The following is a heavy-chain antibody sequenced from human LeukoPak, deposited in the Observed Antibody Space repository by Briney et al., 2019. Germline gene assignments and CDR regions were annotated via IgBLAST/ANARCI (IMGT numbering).Heavy chain of an antibody. CDR1: GFSLSTSGVG. J-gene: IGHJ3*02. D-gene: IGHD4-17*01. CDR2: IYWNHDK. CDR3: AHSGTVTTPHDAFDI. V-gene: IGHV2-5*01. Sequence: SGPTLVKPTQTLTLTCTFSGFSLSTSGVGVGWIRQPPGKALEWLALIYWNHDKRYSPSLKSRLTITKDTSKNQVVLTMTNMDPVDTATYYCAHSGTVTTPHDAFDIWGQGTMVTVSS.